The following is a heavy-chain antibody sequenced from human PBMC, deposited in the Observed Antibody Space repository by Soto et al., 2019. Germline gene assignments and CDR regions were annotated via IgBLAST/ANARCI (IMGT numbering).Heavy chain of an antibody. Sequence: LRLSCAASGFTFGTYAMNWVRQAPGKGLEWVSTITDVGDPTYYADSVKGRFTISRDNSKSTLYLQVDSLRPEDAAVYYCARDPKTSGGQHWAFNYFDSWGQGTLVTVSS. CDR3: ARDPKTSGGQHWAFNYFDS. J-gene: IGHJ4*02. V-gene: IGHV3-23*01. CDR1: GFTFGTYA. D-gene: IGHD7-27*01. CDR2: ITDVGDPT.